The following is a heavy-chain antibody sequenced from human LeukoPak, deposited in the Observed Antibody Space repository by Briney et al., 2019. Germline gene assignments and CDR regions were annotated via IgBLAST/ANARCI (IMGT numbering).Heavy chain of an antibody. CDR3: ARGTGTTAYFDY. D-gene: IGHD1-1*01. Sequence: SGGSLRLSCEASGFTFSNYYMSWVRQAPGKRLEWVSYISSSSSYTKYADSVKGRFTISRENAKNSLYLQVNGLRAEDTAVYYCARGTGTTAYFDYWGQGTLVTVSS. CDR1: GFTFSNYY. CDR2: ISSSSSYT. V-gene: IGHV3-11*06. J-gene: IGHJ4*02.